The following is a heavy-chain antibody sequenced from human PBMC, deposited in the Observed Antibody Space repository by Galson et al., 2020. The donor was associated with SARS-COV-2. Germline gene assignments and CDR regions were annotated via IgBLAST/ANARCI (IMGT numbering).Heavy chain of an antibody. CDR2: LYPDDSDT. J-gene: IGHJ4*02. CDR3: AKGGRPTAKFYYDR. V-gene: IGHV5-51*01. CDR1: GYTFTNYW. Sequence: GESMKISCKGSGYTFTNYWIGWVRQMPGKALELMGILYPDDSDTTYSPSFQGQVIISVDKSITTAYLEWNSLKASDSAMYYCAKGGRPTAKFYYDRWGQGTLVTVSS. D-gene: IGHD1-1*01.